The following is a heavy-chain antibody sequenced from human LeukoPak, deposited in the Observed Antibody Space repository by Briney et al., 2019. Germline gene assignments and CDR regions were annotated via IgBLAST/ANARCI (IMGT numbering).Heavy chain of an antibody. CDR3: SRGRDRSKAGDH. V-gene: IGHV4-34*01. CDR1: GGSCDDYY. D-gene: IGHD5-24*01. CDR2: IHPHGIF. Sequence: SETLSLTCDVSGGSCDDYYCSWIRQPPGKGLKWIGEIHPHGIFYYNSSLMSRVTISIDTSKSQFSLRLTSVTAADTAIYYCSRGRDRSKAGDHWGQGSLVTVSS. J-gene: IGHJ4*02.